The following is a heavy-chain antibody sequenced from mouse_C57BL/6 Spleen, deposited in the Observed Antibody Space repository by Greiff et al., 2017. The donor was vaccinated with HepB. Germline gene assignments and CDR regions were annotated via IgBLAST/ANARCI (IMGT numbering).Heavy chain of an antibody. CDR2: IYPGDGDT. J-gene: IGHJ1*03. V-gene: IGHV1-82*01. D-gene: IGHD2-3*01. CDR1: GYAFSSSW. Sequence: QVQLKQSGPELVKPGASVKISCKASGYAFSSSWMNWVKQRPGKGLEWIGRIYPGDGDTNYNGKFKGKATLTADKSSSTAYMQLSSLTSEDSAVYFCAREEGWGYYEYFDVWGTGTTVTVSS. CDR3: AREEGWGYYEYFDV.